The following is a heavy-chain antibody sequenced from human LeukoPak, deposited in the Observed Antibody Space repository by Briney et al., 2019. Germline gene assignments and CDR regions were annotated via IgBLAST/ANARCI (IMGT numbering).Heavy chain of an antibody. J-gene: IGHJ4*02. CDR2: IKQDGSEK. D-gene: IGHD6-19*01. CDR3: AIHRPGTSLAVAGTGDY. CDR1: GFTFSSYW. V-gene: IGHV3-7*05. Sequence: GGSLRLSCAASGFTFSSYWMSWVRQAPGKGLEWVANIKQDGSEKYYVDSVKGRFTISRDNAKNSLYLQMNSLGAEDTAVYFCAIHRPGTSLAVAGTGDYWGQGTLVTVSS.